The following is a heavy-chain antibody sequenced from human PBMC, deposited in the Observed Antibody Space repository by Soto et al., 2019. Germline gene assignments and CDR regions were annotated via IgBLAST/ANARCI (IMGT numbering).Heavy chain of an antibody. J-gene: IGHJ3*02. V-gene: IGHV4-30-2*01. Sequence: QLQLQESGSGLVKPSQTLSLTCAVSGGSISSTGYSWGWIRQPPGKGLEWIAYIYHSGSTYYNPSLKSRVTISIDRSRNLFSLKLSSVTAADTAVYYCVRRVGAFDIWGQGTMVTVSS. D-gene: IGHD2-15*01. CDR3: VRRVGAFDI. CDR2: IYHSGST. CDR1: GGSISSTGYS.